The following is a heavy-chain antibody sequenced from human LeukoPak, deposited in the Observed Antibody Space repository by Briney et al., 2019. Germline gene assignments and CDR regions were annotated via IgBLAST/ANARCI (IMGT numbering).Heavy chain of an antibody. D-gene: IGHD4-17*01. CDR3: AKDPNGDYIGTFDI. V-gene: IGHV3-23*01. Sequence: PGGSLRLSCEASGFTFSNFNMNWVRQAPGKGLEWVSSISGNGGSTQYADSVQGRFAISRDNSKNTLYLQMNSLRAEDTAVYFCAKDPNGDYIGTFDIWGQGTMVTVSS. J-gene: IGHJ3*02. CDR1: GFTFSNFN. CDR2: ISGNGGST.